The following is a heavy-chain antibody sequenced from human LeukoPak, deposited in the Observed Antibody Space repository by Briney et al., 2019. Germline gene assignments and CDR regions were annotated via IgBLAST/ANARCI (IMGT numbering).Heavy chain of an antibody. J-gene: IGHJ4*02. CDR1: GYSFTNYW. D-gene: IGHD6-19*01. V-gene: IGHV5-51*01. Sequence: GESPKISCKDSGYSFTNYWIVWVRQMPGKGLEWMGIIYPGDSDTRYSPSFQGQVTISADKSISTAYLQGSSLKASDTAMYYCAIWQVTGTFLWGQGTLVTVSS. CDR2: IYPGDSDT. CDR3: AIWQVTGTFL.